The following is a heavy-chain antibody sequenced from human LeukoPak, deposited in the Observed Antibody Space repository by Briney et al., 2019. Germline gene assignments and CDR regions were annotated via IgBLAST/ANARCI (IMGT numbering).Heavy chain of an antibody. J-gene: IGHJ5*02. V-gene: IGHV4-38-2*02. CDR2: VFHSGST. CDR1: GYSLSSGFY. D-gene: IGHD1-1*01. CDR3: ARFGTRDNCCHPGVDT. Sequence: SETLSLTCTVSGYSLSSGFYWGWIRQPPGKGLEWIATVFHSGSTYYNPSLESRVTISMDTSKNQFSLRLISVTAADTALYYCARFGTRDNCCHPGVDTWGQGTPVTVCS.